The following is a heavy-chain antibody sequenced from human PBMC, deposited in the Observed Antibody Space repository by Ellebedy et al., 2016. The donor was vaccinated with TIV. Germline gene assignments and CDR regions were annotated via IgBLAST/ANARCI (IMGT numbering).Heavy chain of an antibody. CDR3: AKAQYGSGSYHAMQH. J-gene: IGHJ1*01. V-gene: IGHV3-9*01. CDR1: GFTFDDFA. CDR2: ISWDSNYI. Sequence: GGSLRLSCAASGFTFDDFAMHWVRQAPGKGLEWVSGISWDSNYIGYADSVKGRFTISRDNAEKSLFLQMNSLRAEDTALYYCAKAQYGSGSYHAMQHWGQGTLVTVSS. D-gene: IGHD3-10*01.